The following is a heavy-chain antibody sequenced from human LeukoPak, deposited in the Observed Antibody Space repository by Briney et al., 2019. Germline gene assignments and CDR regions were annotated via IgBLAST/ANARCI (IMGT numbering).Heavy chain of an antibody. CDR1: GYTLTELS. CDR3: ATLYCSSTSCLDYYGMDV. Sequence: ASVTVSCKVSGYTLTELSMHWVRQAPGKGLEWMGGFDPEDGETIYAQKFQGRVTMTEDTSTDTAYMELSSLRSEDTAVYYCATLYCSSTSCLDYYGMDVWGQGTTVTVSS. J-gene: IGHJ6*02. D-gene: IGHD2-2*01. V-gene: IGHV1-24*01. CDR2: FDPEDGET.